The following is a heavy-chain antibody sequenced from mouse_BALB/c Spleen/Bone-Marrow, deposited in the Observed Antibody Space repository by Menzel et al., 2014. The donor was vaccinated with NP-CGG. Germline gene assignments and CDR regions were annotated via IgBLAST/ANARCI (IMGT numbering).Heavy chain of an antibody. J-gene: IGHJ4*01. CDR2: ISSGGGYT. CDR3: TRQRNWDHYAMDY. D-gene: IGHD4-1*01. Sequence: VQLKESGGDLVKPGGSLKLSCAASGFTFSTYGMSWVRQTPDKRLEWVATISSGGGYTYYPDSVEGRFTISRDNANNTLYVQMSSLKSEDTAMYYCTRQRNWDHYAMDYWGQGTSVTVSS. V-gene: IGHV5-6*01. CDR1: GFTFSTYG.